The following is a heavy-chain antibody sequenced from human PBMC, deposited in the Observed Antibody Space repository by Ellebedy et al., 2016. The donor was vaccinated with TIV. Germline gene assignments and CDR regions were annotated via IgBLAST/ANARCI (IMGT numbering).Heavy chain of an antibody. Sequence: MPSETLSLTCTVSGGSISSSSYYWGWIRQPPGKGLEWIGEIYHSGSTNYNPSLKSRVTISVDKSKNQFSLRLTSVTAADTAVYYCARLTEGGGWFGEPYRGNGYDYWGQGTLVTVSS. CDR2: IYHSGST. J-gene: IGHJ4*02. CDR3: ARLTEGGGWFGEPYRGNGYDY. CDR1: GGSISSSSYY. V-gene: IGHV4-39*07. D-gene: IGHD3-10*01.